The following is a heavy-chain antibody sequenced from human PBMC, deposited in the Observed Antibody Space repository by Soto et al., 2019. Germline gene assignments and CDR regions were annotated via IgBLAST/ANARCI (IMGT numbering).Heavy chain of an antibody. V-gene: IGHV3-9*01. CDR1: GFTFDDYA. CDR3: AKGSVAVAAVDFDY. CDR2: ISWNSGSI. J-gene: IGHJ4*02. D-gene: IGHD6-19*01. Sequence: EVQLVESGGGLVQPGRSLRLSCAASGFTFDDYAMHWVRQAPGKGLEWVSGISWNSGSIGYADSVKGRFTISRDNAKNSLYLQMNSLRAEDTALYYCAKGSVAVAAVDFDYWGQGTLVTVSS.